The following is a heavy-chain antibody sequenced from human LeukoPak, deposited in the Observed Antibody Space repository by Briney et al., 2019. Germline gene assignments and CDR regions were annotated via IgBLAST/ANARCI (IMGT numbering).Heavy chain of an antibody. J-gene: IGHJ4*02. CDR1: GGSISGYY. V-gene: IGHV4-59*01. CDR2: IYYSGST. Sequence: SETLSLTCTVSGGSISGYYWSWIRQPPGKGLEWIGYIYYSGSTNYNPSLKSRVTISVDTSKIQFSLKLSSVTAADTAVYYCARVEGSDYVDYWGQGTLVTVSS. CDR3: ARVEGSDYVDY.